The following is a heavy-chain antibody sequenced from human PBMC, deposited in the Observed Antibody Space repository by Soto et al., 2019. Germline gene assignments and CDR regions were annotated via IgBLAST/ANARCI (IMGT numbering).Heavy chain of an antibody. J-gene: IGHJ4*02. D-gene: IGHD2-2*01. CDR3: AKDAPPLLC. V-gene: IGHV3-23*01. Sequence: EVQLLESGGGLVQPGGSLRLSCAAPGFPFISYAMSWVRQAPGKGVEWVSTINTSGGRTYYADSVKGRFTISRDNSKNTLYLQMNSLRAEDTAVYYCAKDAPPLLCWGQGALVTVSS. CDR1: GFPFISYA. CDR2: INTSGGRT.